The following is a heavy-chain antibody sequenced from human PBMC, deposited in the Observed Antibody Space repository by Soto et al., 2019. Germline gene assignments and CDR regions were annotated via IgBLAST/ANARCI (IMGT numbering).Heavy chain of an antibody. CDR2: IWPDGSNK. CDR3: ARGGLYYFDY. Sequence: QVQVVESGGGVAQPGRSLRLSCAASGFIFSSYGMHWVRQAPGKGLEWVAVIWPDGSNKYYGDSVRGRFTISRDSSKNTVYLQMSSLRDEDTAVYYCARGGLYYFDYWGQGPLVTVSS. CDR1: GFIFSSYG. J-gene: IGHJ4*02. V-gene: IGHV3-33*01.